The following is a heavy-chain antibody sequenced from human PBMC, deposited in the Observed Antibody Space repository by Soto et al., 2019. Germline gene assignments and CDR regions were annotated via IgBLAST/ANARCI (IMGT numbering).Heavy chain of an antibody. D-gene: IGHD3-10*01. J-gene: IGHJ3*02. Sequence: GGSLRLSCAASGFTVSSNYMSWVRQAPGKGLEWVSVIYSGGSTYYADSVKGRFTISRDNSKNTLYLQMNSLRAEDTAVYYCARETPVEWFGESHDAFDIWGQGTMVTVSS. CDR1: GFTVSSNY. V-gene: IGHV3-66*01. CDR3: ARETPVEWFGESHDAFDI. CDR2: IYSGGST.